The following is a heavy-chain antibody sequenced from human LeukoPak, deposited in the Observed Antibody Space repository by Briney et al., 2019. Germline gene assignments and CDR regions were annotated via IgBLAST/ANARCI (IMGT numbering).Heavy chain of an antibody. Sequence: ASETLSLTCTVSGVSILDSTYYWAWIRQPPGKGLEWIATIFYTGNTHYNPSLKSRVTMSVDTVKNQFSLNLNSVTAADTAVYYCARQSSGYYYGWFDPWGQGTLVTVSS. D-gene: IGHD3-22*01. CDR1: GVSILDSTYY. J-gene: IGHJ5*02. CDR3: ARQSSGYYYGWFDP. CDR2: IFYTGNT. V-gene: IGHV4-39*01.